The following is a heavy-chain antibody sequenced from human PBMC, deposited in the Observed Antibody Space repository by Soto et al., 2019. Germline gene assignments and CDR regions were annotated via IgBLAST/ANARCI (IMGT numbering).Heavy chain of an antibody. J-gene: IGHJ4*02. CDR1: GGSISSYY. CDR2: IYYSGST. V-gene: IGHV4-59*08. Sequence: QVQLQESGPGLVKPSETLSLTCTVSGGSISSYYWSWIRQPPGKGLEWIGYIYYSGSTNYNPSLKSRVTISVDTSKDHFTLKLSSVTAADTAVYYCARHTEDTALVAYWGQGTLVTVSS. D-gene: IGHD5-18*01. CDR3: ARHTEDTALVAY.